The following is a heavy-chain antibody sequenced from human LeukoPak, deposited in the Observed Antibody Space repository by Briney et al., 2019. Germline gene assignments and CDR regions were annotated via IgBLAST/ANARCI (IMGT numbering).Heavy chain of an antibody. CDR1: GFTFSSYA. CDR3: ARARYGQLVFDY. Sequence: GGSLRLSCAASGFTFSSYAMSWVRQAPGKGLEWVSAISGSGGSTYYADSVKGRFSISRDNSKNTLYLQMNGLRAEDTVMYFCARARYGQLVFDYWGQGTLVTVSS. J-gene: IGHJ4*02. CDR2: ISGSGGST. V-gene: IGHV3-23*01. D-gene: IGHD6-13*01.